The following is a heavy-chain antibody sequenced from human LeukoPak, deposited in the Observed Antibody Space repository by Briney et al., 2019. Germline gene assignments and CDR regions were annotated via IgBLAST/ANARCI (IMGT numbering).Heavy chain of an antibody. J-gene: IGHJ3*02. D-gene: IGHD2-21*01. V-gene: IGHV4-38-2*02. CDR2: IYHSGST. CDR1: GYSISSGYY. Sequence: SETLSLTCTVSGYSISSGYYWGWIRQPPGKGLEWIGSIYHSGSTYYNPFLKSRVTISVDTSKNQFSLKLSSVTAADTAVYYCARRLVAAFDIWGQGTMVTVSS. CDR3: ARRLVAAFDI.